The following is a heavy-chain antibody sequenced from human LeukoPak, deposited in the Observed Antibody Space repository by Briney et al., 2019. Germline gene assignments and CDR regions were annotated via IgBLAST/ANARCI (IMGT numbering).Heavy chain of an antibody. CDR2: TYYRSKWSS. V-gene: IGHV6-1*01. D-gene: IGHD1-26*01. CDR3: ARSQTGGTFDY. J-gene: IGHJ4*02. Sequence: KPSQTLSLTCAISGDSDSSKSAAWNWIRQSPSRGLEWLGRTYYRSKWSSGYAESVKSRITINPDTSKNQFSLQLKSVTPEDTAVYCARSQTGGTFDYWGQGALVTVSS. CDR1: GDSDSSKSAA.